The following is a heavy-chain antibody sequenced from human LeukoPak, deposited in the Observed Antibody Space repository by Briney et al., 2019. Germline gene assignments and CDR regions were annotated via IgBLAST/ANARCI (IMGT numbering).Heavy chain of an antibody. Sequence: GGSLRLSCAVSGFTVSSNYMSWVRQAPGKGLEGVSVIYSDRSTYYADSVKGRFTISRDNSKNTLLLQMNSLRAEDTAVYYCARKNGLHYWGQGTLVTVSS. J-gene: IGHJ4*02. D-gene: IGHD3/OR15-3a*01. CDR1: GFTVSSNY. CDR2: IYSDRST. CDR3: ARKNGLHY. V-gene: IGHV3-66*01.